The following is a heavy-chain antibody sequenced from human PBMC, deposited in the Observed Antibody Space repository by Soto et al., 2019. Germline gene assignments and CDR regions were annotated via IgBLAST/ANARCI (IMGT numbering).Heavy chain of an antibody. CDR1: GGSISSYY. J-gene: IGHJ5*02. Sequence: SETLSLTCTVSGGSISSYYWSWIRQPPGKGLEWIGYIYYSGSTNYNPSLKSRVTISVDTSKNQFSLKLSSVTAADTAVYYCARHGTGTTSHWFDPWGQGTLVTVSS. D-gene: IGHD1-1*01. CDR2: IYYSGST. V-gene: IGHV4-59*08. CDR3: ARHGTGTTSHWFDP.